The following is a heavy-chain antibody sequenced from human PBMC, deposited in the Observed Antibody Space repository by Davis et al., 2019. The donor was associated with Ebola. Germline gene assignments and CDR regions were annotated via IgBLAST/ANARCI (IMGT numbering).Heavy chain of an antibody. D-gene: IGHD3-10*01. V-gene: IGHV3-23*01. J-gene: IGHJ5*02. CDR1: GFTFDSYA. CDR2: ISHSGGNT. CDR3: ARDVIGVRWFDP. Sequence: GGSLRLSCAASGFTFDSYAMGWVRQAPGKGLEWVSDISHSGGNTYYGDSVKGRFTISRDNSKNTLYLQMSSLRAEDTAVYYCARDVIGVRWFDPWGQGTLVTVSS.